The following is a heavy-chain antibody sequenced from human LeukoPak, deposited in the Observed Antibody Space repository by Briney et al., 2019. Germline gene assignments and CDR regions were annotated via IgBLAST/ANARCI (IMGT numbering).Heavy chain of an antibody. Sequence: SETLSLTCTVSGYSISSGYYWGWIRPPPGKGLEWIGNIFYSGSTYYSPSLRSRVTISLDTSRNQFSLKLNSVTAADTAVYYCAKSNGYGLVDIWGQGTMVTVSS. J-gene: IGHJ3*02. CDR1: GYSISSGYY. CDR3: AKSNGYGLVDI. CDR2: IFYSGST. D-gene: IGHD3-10*01. V-gene: IGHV4-38-2*02.